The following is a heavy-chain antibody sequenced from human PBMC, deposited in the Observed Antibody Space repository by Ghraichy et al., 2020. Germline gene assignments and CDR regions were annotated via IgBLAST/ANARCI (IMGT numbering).Heavy chain of an antibody. CDR2: IHYSGST. CDR1: GGSISSYY. V-gene: IGHV4-59*01. D-gene: IGHD3-3*01. CDR3: ASSWSGFYGLVDY. Sequence: SETLSLTCTVSGGSISSYYWSWVWQPPGKGLEWIGHIHYSGSTNYNPSLKRRVTISQDTSKNQFPLNLSSVTAADTAVYYCASSWSGFYGLVDYWGQGTLVTVS. J-gene: IGHJ4*02.